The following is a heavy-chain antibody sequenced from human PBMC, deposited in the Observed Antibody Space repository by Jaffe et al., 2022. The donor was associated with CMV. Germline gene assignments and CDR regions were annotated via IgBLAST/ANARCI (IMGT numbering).Heavy chain of an antibody. V-gene: IGHV4-34*01. Sequence: QVQLQQWGAGLLKPSETLSLTCAVYGGSFSGYYWSWIRQPPGKGLEWIGEINHSGSTNYNPSLKSRVTISVDTSKNQFSLKLSSVTAADTAVYYCARGDILDYYDSSGEKGDAFDIWGQGTMVTVSS. D-gene: IGHD3-22*01. CDR1: GGSFSGYY. CDR3: ARGDILDYYDSSGEKGDAFDI. CDR2: INHSGST. J-gene: IGHJ3*02.